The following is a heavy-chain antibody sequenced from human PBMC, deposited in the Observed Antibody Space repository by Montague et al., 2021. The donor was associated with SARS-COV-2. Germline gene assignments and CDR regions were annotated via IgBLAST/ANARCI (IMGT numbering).Heavy chain of an antibody. CDR3: ARSPEPMIVLVITSLNWYIDL. CDR1: GGSISSGGYY. V-gene: IGHV4-31*03. D-gene: IGHD3-22*01. Sequence: TLSLTCTVSGGSISSGGYYWSWIRQHPGRGLEWIGYIYYSGSTYYDPSLKSRVTISVDTSKNQFSLKLSSVTAADTAVYYCARSPEPMIVLVITSLNWYIDLWGRGTPVTVSS. J-gene: IGHJ2*01. CDR2: IYYSGST.